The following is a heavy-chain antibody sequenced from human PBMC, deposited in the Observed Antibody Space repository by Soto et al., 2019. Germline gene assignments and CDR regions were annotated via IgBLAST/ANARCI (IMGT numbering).Heavy chain of an antibody. CDR1: GGTFSSYA. CDR3: ARGYRHSSSWWVGYYYYGMDV. J-gene: IGHJ6*02. Sequence: ASVKVSCKASGGTFSSYAISWVRRAPGQGLEWMGGIIPIFGTANYAQKFQGRVTITADESTSTAYMELSSLRSEDTAVYYCARGYRHSSSWWVGYYYYGMDVSGQGTTVSVSS. CDR2: IIPIFGTA. V-gene: IGHV1-69*13. D-gene: IGHD6-6*01.